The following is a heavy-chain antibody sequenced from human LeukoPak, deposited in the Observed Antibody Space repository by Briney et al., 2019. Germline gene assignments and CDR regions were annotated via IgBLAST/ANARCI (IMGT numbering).Heavy chain of an antibody. V-gene: IGHV3-23*01. D-gene: IGHD3-22*01. CDR1: GFTFSSYA. Sequence: PGGSLRLSCAASGFTFSSYAMSWVRQAPGKGLEWVSAISGSGGSTYYADSVKGRFTISRDNSKNTLYLQMNSLRAEDTAVYYCAQDRYYYDSSGYYYDYWGQGILVTVSS. J-gene: IGHJ4*02. CDR3: AQDRYYYDSSGYYYDY. CDR2: ISGSGGST.